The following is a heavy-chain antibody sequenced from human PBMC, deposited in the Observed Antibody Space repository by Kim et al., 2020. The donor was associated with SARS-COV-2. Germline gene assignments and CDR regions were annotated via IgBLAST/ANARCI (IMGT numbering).Heavy chain of an antibody. V-gene: IGHV4-59*08. Sequence: YYSGRPKSSPTHKREVTISEDTAKNQFSLKLSSVTAADTAVYYCARGFDPWGQGTLVTVSS. CDR2: YYSGRP. CDR3: ARGFDP. J-gene: IGHJ5*02.